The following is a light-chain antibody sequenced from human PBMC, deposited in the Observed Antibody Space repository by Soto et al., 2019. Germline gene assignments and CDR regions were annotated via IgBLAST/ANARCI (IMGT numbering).Light chain of an antibody. Sequence: QSVLTQPPSVSGAPGQRVTISCTGNSSNIGAGYDVHWYQQLPGKAPKLLIFGNSHRPSGVPDRFFGSKSGTSASLAITGLQAEDEADYYCVLYMGSGIWVFGGGTKLTVL. CDR1: SSNIGAGYD. CDR2: GNS. V-gene: IGLV1-40*01. J-gene: IGLJ3*02. CDR3: VLYMGSGIWV.